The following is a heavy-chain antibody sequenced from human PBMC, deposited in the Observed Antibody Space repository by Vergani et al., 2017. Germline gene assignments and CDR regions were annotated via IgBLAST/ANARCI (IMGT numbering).Heavy chain of an antibody. J-gene: IGHJ4*02. D-gene: IGHD3-9*01. V-gene: IGHV3-15*01. Sequence: VQLQESGPGLGKPSQTLSLPCTVPGGSISSGDYYWSWIRQPPGKGLEWVARIRPKTDCETTDYAAPVKGRFTISRDDSKNTQYLQMNSLKTEDTAVYYYSTPTEGELRYYFDYWGQGTLVTVSS. CDR3: STPTEGELRYYFDY. CDR2: IRPKTDCETT. CDR1: GGSISSGDYY.